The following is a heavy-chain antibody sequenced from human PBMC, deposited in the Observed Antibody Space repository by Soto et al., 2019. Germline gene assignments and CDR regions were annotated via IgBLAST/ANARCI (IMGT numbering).Heavy chain of an antibody. Sequence: SETLSLTCTVSGGSISSSSYYWGWIRQPPGKGLEWIGSIYYSGSTYYNPSLKSRVTISVGTSKNQFSLKLSSVTAADTAVYYCARVNYYDSSGYSRHFDYWGQGTLVTVSS. CDR2: IYYSGST. D-gene: IGHD3-22*01. CDR1: GGSISSSSYY. CDR3: ARVNYYDSSGYSRHFDY. V-gene: IGHV4-39*01. J-gene: IGHJ4*02.